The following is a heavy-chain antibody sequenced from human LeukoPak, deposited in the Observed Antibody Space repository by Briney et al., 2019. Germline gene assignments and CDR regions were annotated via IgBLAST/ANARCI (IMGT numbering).Heavy chain of an antibody. Sequence: PGGSLRLSCAVSGITLSNYGMSWVRQAPGKGLGWVAGISDSGGSTNYADSVKVRFTISRDNPKNTLYLQMNSLRAEDTAVYFCAKRGVVIRVILVGFHKEAYYFDSWGQGALVTVSS. D-gene: IGHD3-22*01. CDR2: ISDSGGST. CDR3: AKRGVVIRVILVGFHKEAYYFDS. CDR1: GITLSNYG. J-gene: IGHJ4*02. V-gene: IGHV3-23*01.